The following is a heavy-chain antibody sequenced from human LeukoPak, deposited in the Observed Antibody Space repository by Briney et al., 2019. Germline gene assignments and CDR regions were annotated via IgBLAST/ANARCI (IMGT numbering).Heavy chain of an antibody. CDR3: ARAHDGNYGRFDN. D-gene: IGHD1-7*01. Sequence: PGGSLRLSCAAPGFTFSSYWMHWVRQAPGKGLVWVSRISPDGRSTTYADSVKGRFTISRDNAKNTLYLQMNSLSAEDTAVYYCARAHDGNYGRFDNWGQGTLVTVSS. CDR2: ISPDGRST. J-gene: IGHJ4*02. CDR1: GFTFSSYW. V-gene: IGHV3-74*01.